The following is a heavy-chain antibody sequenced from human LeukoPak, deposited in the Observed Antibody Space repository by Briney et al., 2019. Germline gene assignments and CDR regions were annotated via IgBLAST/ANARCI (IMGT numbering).Heavy chain of an antibody. J-gene: IGHJ6*03. D-gene: IGHD6-13*01. V-gene: IGHV3-30*02. Sequence: GGSLRLSCAASGFTFSNYGIHWVRQAPGKGLEWVAVIWYDGSNKYYADSVKGRFTISRDNSKNTLYLQMNSLRAEDMAVYYCAKDGAEVDSSSWYISYYYYYMDVWGKGTTVTVSS. CDR2: IWYDGSNK. CDR3: AKDGAEVDSSSWYISYYYYYMDV. CDR1: GFTFSNYG.